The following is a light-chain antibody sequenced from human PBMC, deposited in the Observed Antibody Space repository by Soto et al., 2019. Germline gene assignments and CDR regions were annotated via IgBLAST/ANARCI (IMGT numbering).Light chain of an antibody. CDR3: QHLNSHPIT. CDR2: AAS. V-gene: IGKV1-9*01. Sequence: IQLTQSPSSLSASVGDRVTITCWASQAISNLLAWYQQKPGKAPKLLIYAASTLQRGVPSRFSGSGSETDFTLTISSLQPEDFATYYCQHLNSHPITFGQGTRLEIK. J-gene: IGKJ5*01. CDR1: QAISNL.